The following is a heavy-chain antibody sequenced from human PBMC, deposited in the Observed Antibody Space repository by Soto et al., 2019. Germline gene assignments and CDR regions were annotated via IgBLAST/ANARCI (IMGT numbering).Heavy chain of an antibody. CDR3: ARGPPDLRVTIFGVVISGFDP. Sequence: PSETLSLTCAVYGGSFSGYYWSWIRQPPGKGLEWIGEINHSGSTNYNPSLKSRVTISVDTSKNQFSLKLSSVTAADTAVYYCARGPPDLRVTIFGVVISGFDPWGQGTLVTVSS. D-gene: IGHD3-3*01. V-gene: IGHV4-34*01. J-gene: IGHJ5*02. CDR1: GGSFSGYY. CDR2: INHSGST.